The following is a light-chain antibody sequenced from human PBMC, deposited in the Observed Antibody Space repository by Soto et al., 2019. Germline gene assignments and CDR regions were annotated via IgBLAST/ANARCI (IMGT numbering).Light chain of an antibody. Sequence: QAVVTQPPSASGTPGQRVTISCSGSNSNLGRNTVHWYQQLPGTAPKLLIYSNHQRPSGVPDRFFGSKSGTSASLGISGLQSEDEGDYYCAAWDDSLNAWVFAGGTKLTVL. J-gene: IGLJ3*02. CDR2: SNH. V-gene: IGLV1-44*01. CDR1: NSNLGRNT. CDR3: AAWDDSLNAWV.